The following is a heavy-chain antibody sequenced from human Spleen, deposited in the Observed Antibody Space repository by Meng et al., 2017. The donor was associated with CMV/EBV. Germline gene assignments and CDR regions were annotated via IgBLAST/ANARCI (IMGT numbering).Heavy chain of an antibody. CDR2: IYPGDSDT. CDR3: ARQLDTRTWDNWFDP. Sequence: SCYSCTSSWIAWVRQMPEKGLEWMGIIYPGDSDTTYSPSFQGQVTISADKSISPTYLQWSSLKASDTAMYYCARQLDTRTWDNWFDPWGQGTLVTVSS. V-gene: IGHV5-51*01. D-gene: IGHD2-2*01. CDR1: CYSCTSSW. J-gene: IGHJ5*02.